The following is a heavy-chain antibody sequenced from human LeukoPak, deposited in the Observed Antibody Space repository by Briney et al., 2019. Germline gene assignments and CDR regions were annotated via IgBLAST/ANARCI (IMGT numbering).Heavy chain of an antibody. CDR3: ASHYDSSGYPDY. CDR2: IIPILGIA. Sequence: SVKVSCKASGGTFSSYAISWVRQAPGQGLEWMGRIIPILGIANYAQKFQGRVTITADKSTSTAYMELSSLRSEDTAVYYCASHYDSSGYPDYWGQGTLVTVSS. CDR1: GGTFSSYA. J-gene: IGHJ4*02. V-gene: IGHV1-69*04. D-gene: IGHD3-22*01.